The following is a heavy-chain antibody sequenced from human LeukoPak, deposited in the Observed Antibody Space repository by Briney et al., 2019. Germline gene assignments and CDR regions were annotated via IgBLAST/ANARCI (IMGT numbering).Heavy chain of an antibody. D-gene: IGHD5-24*01. V-gene: IGHV6-1*01. Sequence: SQTLSLTCAISGDSVSSNSAAWNWIRQSPSRGLEWLGRTYYRSKWYNDYAVSVKSRITINPDTSKNQFSLQLNSVTPEDTAVYYCARGGPDERWAQPDYYMDVWGKGTTVTVSS. CDR3: ARGGPDERWAQPDYYMDV. CDR2: TYYRSKWYN. J-gene: IGHJ6*03. CDR1: GDSVSSNSAA.